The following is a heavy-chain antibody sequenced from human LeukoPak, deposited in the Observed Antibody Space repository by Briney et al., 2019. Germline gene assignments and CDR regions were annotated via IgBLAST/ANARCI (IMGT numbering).Heavy chain of an antibody. Sequence: PGGSLRLSCAASGFTFNNYAMSWVRQAPGKGPEWVSGISGSGGSPYYADSVRGRFTISRDNSKNTLFLQMNSLRAEDTAVYYCAKNRFGGAALQLFNNLGQGTVVTVSS. CDR1: GFTFNNYA. CDR3: AKNRFGGAALQLFNN. CDR2: ISGSGGSP. D-gene: IGHD3-16*01. J-gene: IGHJ4*02. V-gene: IGHV3-23*01.